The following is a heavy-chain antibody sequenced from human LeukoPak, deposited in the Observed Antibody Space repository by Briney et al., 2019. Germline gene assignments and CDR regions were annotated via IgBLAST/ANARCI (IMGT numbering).Heavy chain of an antibody. CDR2: INSDGSST. CDR3: ARVDPGSGFDY. Sequence: GGSLRLSCAASGFTFSSYWMHWVRQAPGKGLVWVSRINSDGSSTSYADSVKGRFTISRDNAKNTLYLQMNSLRAEDTAVYYCARVDPGSGFDYWGQGTLVTVSP. J-gene: IGHJ4*02. V-gene: IGHV3-74*01. CDR1: GFTFSSYW. D-gene: IGHD1-26*01.